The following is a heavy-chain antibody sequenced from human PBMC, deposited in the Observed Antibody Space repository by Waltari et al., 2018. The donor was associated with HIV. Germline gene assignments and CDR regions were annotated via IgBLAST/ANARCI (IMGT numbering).Heavy chain of an antibody. D-gene: IGHD2-15*01. V-gene: IGHV1-69*01. CDR3: ARGGCSGRTCYSKSFDL. J-gene: IGHJ3*01. Sequence: QVQLVQSGAEMKMPESSVKVSCKASGGAFSSYTISWVRQAPGQGLEWMGGIIPKFGATNYAQKFQGRVTISADESTSTVYLELTSLRSDDTAVYHCARGGCSGRTCYSKSFDLWGQGTMVTVS. CDR2: IIPKFGAT. CDR1: GGAFSSYT.